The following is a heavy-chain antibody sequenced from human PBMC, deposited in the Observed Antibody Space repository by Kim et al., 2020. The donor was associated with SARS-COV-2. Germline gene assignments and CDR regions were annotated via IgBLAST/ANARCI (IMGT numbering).Heavy chain of an antibody. Sequence: SETLSLTCTVSGGSISSYYWSWIRQPPGKGLEWIGYIYYSGSTNYNPSLKSRVTISVDTSKNQFSLKLSSVTAADTAVYYCARDPRFLGYYYGMDVWGQGTTVTVSS. CDR2: IYYSGST. CDR3: ARDPRFLGYYYGMDV. J-gene: IGHJ6*02. V-gene: IGHV4-59*01. CDR1: GGSISSYY. D-gene: IGHD3-3*01.